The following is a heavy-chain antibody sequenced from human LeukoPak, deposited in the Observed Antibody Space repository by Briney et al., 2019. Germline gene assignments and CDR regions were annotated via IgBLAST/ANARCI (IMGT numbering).Heavy chain of an antibody. Sequence: SETLSLTCTVSGGSISSYYWSWIRQPPGKGLEWIGYIYYSGSTNYNPSLKSRVTISVDTSKNQFYLKLSSVTAADTAVYYCARGNYDSSGYYPHPWGQGTLVTVSS. CDR1: GGSISSYY. CDR2: IYYSGST. J-gene: IGHJ5*02. CDR3: ARGNYDSSGYYPHP. D-gene: IGHD3-22*01. V-gene: IGHV4-59*01.